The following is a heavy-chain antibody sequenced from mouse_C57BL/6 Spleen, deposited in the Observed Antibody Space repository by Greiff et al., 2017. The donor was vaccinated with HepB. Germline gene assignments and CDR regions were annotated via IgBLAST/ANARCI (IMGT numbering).Heavy chain of an antibody. CDR3: AFFYYYGSSYAMDY. CDR1: GYTFTDYY. V-gene: IGHV1-77*01. J-gene: IGHJ4*01. Sequence: QVHVKQSGAELVKPGASVKISCKASGYTFTDYYINWVKQRPGQGLEWIGKIGPGSGSTYYNEKFKGKATLTADKSSSTAYMQLSSLTSEDSAVYFCAFFYYYGSSYAMDYWGQGTSVTVSS. CDR2: IGPGSGST. D-gene: IGHD1-1*01.